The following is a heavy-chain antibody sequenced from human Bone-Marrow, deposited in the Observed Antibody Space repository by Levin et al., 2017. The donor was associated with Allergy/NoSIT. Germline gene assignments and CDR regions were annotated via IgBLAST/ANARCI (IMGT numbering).Heavy chain of an antibody. J-gene: IGHJ4*02. CDR3: AHRLIYNTDWNYGDFDF. Sequence: SGPTLVKPTQTLTLTCSFSGFSLTNYGEGVGWIRQPPGKALEWLAFAYWDNDNRFNTSLKSRLSVTKDTSRNQVVLTMTNMDPVDTGTYYCAHRLIYNTDWNYGDFDFWGLGTPVTVSS. CDR2: AYWDNDN. V-gene: IGHV2-5*02. D-gene: IGHD1-7*01. CDR1: GFSLTNYGEG.